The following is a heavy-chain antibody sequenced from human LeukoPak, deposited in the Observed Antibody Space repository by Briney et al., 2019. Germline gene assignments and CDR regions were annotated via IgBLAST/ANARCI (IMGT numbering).Heavy chain of an antibody. Sequence: SSETLSLTCAVYGGSFSGYYWSWIRQPPGKGLEWIGEINHSGSTNYNPSLKSRVTISVDTSKNQFSLKLSSVTAADTAVYYCARGAERRDSSFDYWGQGTPVTVSS. V-gene: IGHV4-34*01. CDR1: GGSFSGYY. J-gene: IGHJ4*02. CDR3: ARGAERRDSSFDY. CDR2: INHSGST. D-gene: IGHD2-21*01.